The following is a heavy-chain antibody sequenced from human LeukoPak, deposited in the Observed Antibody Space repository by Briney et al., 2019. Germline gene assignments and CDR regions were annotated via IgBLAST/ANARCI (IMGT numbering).Heavy chain of an antibody. D-gene: IGHD5-24*01. CDR3: AQDGRSDGYKYFAY. Sequence: PGGSLRLSCAASGFTFSSYGMHWVRQAPGKGLEWVAFIRYDGSNKYYGDSVKGRFTISRDNSKKTLYLQMNNLRAEDTAVYYCAQDGRSDGYKYFAYWGQGTLVTVSS. CDR2: IRYDGSNK. CDR1: GFTFSSYG. V-gene: IGHV3-30*02. J-gene: IGHJ4*02.